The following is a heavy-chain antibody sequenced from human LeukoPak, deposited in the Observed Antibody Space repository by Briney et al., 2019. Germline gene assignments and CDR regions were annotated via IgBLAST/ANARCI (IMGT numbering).Heavy chain of an antibody. Sequence: ASVTVSCKASGYTFTSHDISWVRQATGQGLEWMGWMNPNSGNTGYAQKFQGRVTMTRNTSISTAYMELSSLRSENTAVYYCAREQPPPGVGDCSGGSCYYYYYGMDVWGQGTTVTVSS. V-gene: IGHV1-8*01. CDR3: AREQPPPGVGDCSGGSCYYYYYGMDV. CDR2: MNPNSGNT. D-gene: IGHD2-15*01. J-gene: IGHJ6*02. CDR1: GYTFTSHD.